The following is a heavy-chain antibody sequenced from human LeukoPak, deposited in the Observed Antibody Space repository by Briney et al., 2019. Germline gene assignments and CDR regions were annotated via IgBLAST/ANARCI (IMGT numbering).Heavy chain of an antibody. Sequence: GGSLRLSCAASGFTFGSYSMNWVRQAPGKGLEWVSYISGSSSDMKYADSVKGRFTISRDNAKNSLYLQMNSLRDEDTAVYYCGRIGVYGDTFDIWGQGTLVTVSS. V-gene: IGHV3-48*02. D-gene: IGHD2-8*01. CDR3: GRIGVYGDTFDI. CDR2: ISGSSSDM. J-gene: IGHJ3*02. CDR1: GFTFGSYS.